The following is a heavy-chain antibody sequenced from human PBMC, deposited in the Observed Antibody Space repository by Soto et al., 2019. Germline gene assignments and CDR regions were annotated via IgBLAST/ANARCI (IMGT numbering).Heavy chain of an antibody. CDR3: ARTDYDYVWGSYRFSTDY. J-gene: IGHJ4*02. CDR1: GYTFTSYD. D-gene: IGHD3-16*02. V-gene: IGHV1-8*01. CDR2: MNPNSGNT. Sequence: QVQLVQSGAEVKKPGASVKVSCKASGYTFTSYDINLVRQATGQGLEWMRWMNPNSGNTGYAQKFQGIVTMTSNTSISTAYMELSSLRSADTAVYYCARTDYDYVWGSYRFSTDYWGQGTLVAVSS.